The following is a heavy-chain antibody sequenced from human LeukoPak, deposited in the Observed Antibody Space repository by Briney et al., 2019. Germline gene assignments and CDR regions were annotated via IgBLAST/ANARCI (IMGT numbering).Heavy chain of an antibody. CDR1: GYTFTSYG. J-gene: IGHJ4*02. Sequence: ASVKVSCKASGYTFTSYGISWVRQAPGQGLEWMGWISAYNGNTNYAQKLQGRVTMTTDTSTSTAYMELRSLRSDDTAVYYCARSSAHTVTTHFDYWGQGTLVTVSS. V-gene: IGHV1-18*01. CDR3: ARSSAHTVTTHFDY. CDR2: ISAYNGNT. D-gene: IGHD4-17*01.